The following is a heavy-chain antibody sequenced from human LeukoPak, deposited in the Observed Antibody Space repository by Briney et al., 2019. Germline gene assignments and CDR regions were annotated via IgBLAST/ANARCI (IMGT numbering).Heavy chain of an antibody. V-gene: IGHV1-8*01. CDR1: GYTFASYD. CDR3: ARRGLNYDFWSGYRNWFDP. Sequence: GASVKVSCKASGYTFASYDINWVRQATGQGLEWMGWMNPNSGNTGYAQKFQGRVTMTRNTSISTAYMELSSLRSEDTAVYYCARRGLNYDFWSGYRNWFDPWGREPWSPSPQ. J-gene: IGHJ5*02. D-gene: IGHD3-3*01. CDR2: MNPNSGNT.